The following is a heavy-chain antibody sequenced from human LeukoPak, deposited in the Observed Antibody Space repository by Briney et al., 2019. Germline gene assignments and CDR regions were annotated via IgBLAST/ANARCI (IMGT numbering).Heavy chain of an antibody. CDR2: IKTNSEDGSI. CDR3: TRIFYYGTRGYYPDF. D-gene: IGHD3-22*01. V-gene: IGHV3-15*01. CDR1: GYTFSNAW. J-gene: IGHJ4*02. Sequence: GGSLRLSCAASGYTFSNAWMSWIRQAPGKGLEWVGLIKTNSEDGSINYAASVKDRFTFSRDDPKSSLYLQMNSLTTEDTAVYYCTRIFYYGTRGYYPDFWGQGTLVSVSS.